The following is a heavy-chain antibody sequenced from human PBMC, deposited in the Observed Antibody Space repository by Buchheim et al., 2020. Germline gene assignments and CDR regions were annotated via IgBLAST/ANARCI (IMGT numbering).Heavy chain of an antibody. Sequence: QVQLQQWGAGLLKPSETLSLTCAVYGGSFSGYYWSWIRQPPGKGLEWIGSIYYSWSTYYNPSLKSRVTISVDTSKNQFYLKLSSVTAAETAVYYCARLLTGTTLYYFDYWGQGTL. CDR2: IYYSWST. V-gene: IGHV4-34*01. D-gene: IGHD1-20*01. CDR1: GGSFSGYY. J-gene: IGHJ4*02. CDR3: ARLLTGTTLYYFDY.